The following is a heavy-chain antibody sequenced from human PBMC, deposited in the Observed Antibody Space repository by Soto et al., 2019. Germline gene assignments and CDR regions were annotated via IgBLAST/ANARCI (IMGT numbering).Heavy chain of an antibody. CDR2: IWYDGSNK. Sequence: GGSLRLSCTASGFTFSSYGMHWVRQAPGKGLEWVAVIWYDGSNKYYADSVKGRFTISRDNSKNTLYLQMNSLRAEDTAVYYCARDLITSQVGCWGQGTLVTVSS. CDR1: GFTFSSYG. J-gene: IGHJ4*02. V-gene: IGHV3-33*01. CDR3: ARDLITSQVGC. D-gene: IGHD3-3*01.